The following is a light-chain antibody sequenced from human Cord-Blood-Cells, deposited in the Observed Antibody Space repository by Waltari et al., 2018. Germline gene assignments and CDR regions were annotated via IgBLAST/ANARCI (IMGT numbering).Light chain of an antibody. V-gene: IGLV2-14*01. J-gene: IGLJ2*01. CDR3: SSYTSSSTLV. Sequence: QSALTQPASVSGSPGQSITISCTGTSSDVGGYHYVSWYQQHPGKAPKLMIYEVSNRPSGVSNRFSGSKSGTTASLTISGLQAEDETDYYCSSYTSSSTLVFGGGTKLTVL. CDR2: EVS. CDR1: SSDVGGYHY.